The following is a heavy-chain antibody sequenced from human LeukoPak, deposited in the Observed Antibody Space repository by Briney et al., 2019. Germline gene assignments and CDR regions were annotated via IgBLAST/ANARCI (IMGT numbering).Heavy chain of an antibody. V-gene: IGHV3-30-3*01. CDR3: ARDRESSSSWLLDY. D-gene: IGHD6-13*01. Sequence: GGSLRLSCAASGFTFSSYAMHWVRQAPGKGLEWVAVISYDGSNKYYADSVKGRLTISRDNSKNTLYLQMNSLRAEDTAVYYCARDRESSSSWLLDYWGQGTLVTVSS. CDR2: ISYDGSNK. CDR1: GFTFSSYA. J-gene: IGHJ4*02.